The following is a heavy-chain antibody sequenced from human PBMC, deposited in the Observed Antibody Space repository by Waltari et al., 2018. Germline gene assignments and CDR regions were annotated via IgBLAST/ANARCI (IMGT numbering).Heavy chain of an antibody. D-gene: IGHD6-13*01. CDR2: IYYSGGT. CDR1: GGSISSSSYY. CDR3: ARPGIAAAGPRKYNWFDP. Sequence: QLQLQESGPGLVKPSETLSLTCTVSGGSISSSSYYWGWIRQPPGKGLEWIGSIYYSGGTYYNRSRKSRVTISVDTSKNQFSLKLSSVTAADTAVYYCARPGIAAAGPRKYNWFDPWGQGTLVTVSS. J-gene: IGHJ5*02. V-gene: IGHV4-39*01.